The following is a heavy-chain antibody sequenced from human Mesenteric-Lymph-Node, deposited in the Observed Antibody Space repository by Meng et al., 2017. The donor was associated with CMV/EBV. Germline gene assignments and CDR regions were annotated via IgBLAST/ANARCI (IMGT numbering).Heavy chain of an antibody. Sequence: SETLSLTCTVSGGSISSSSYYWGWIRQPPGKGLEWIGSIYYSGSTYYNPSLESRVTISVDTSKNQFSLKLSSVTAADTAVYYCARGSPRAAFDIWGQGTMVTVSS. J-gene: IGHJ3*02. V-gene: IGHV4-39*07. CDR1: GGSISSSSYY. D-gene: IGHD2-15*01. CDR2: IYYSGST. CDR3: ARGSPRAAFDI.